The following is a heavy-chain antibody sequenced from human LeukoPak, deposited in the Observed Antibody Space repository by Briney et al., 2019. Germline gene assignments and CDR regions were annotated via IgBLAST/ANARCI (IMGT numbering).Heavy chain of an antibody. J-gene: IGHJ3*02. V-gene: IGHV3-74*01. Sequence: QPGGSLRLSYAASGFTFSGYWMHWVRQAPGKGLVCVSRINSDGSSTSYADSVQGRFTISRDSAKNTLYLQMNSLRAEDTAVYYCVRDGYSYGFMLAFDIWGLGKRVTVSS. CDR1: GFTFSGYW. CDR2: INSDGSST. CDR3: VRDGYSYGFMLAFDI. D-gene: IGHD5-18*01.